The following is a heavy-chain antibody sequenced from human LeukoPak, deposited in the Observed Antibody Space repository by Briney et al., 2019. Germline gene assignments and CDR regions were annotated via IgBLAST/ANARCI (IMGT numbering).Heavy chain of an antibody. CDR1: GFTFSYAW. Sequence: GGSLRLSCAASGFTFSYAWMRWVRQAPGKGLEWVANIKQDGSEKYYVDSVKGRFSISRDNATNSLYLQMNSLRAEDTAVYYCARDYDVWSGYLDYWGQGTLVTVSS. CDR2: IKQDGSEK. J-gene: IGHJ4*02. V-gene: IGHV3-7*05. D-gene: IGHD3-3*01. CDR3: ARDYDVWSGYLDY.